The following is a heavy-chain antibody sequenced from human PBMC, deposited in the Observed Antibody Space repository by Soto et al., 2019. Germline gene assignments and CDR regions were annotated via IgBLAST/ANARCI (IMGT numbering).Heavy chain of an antibody. CDR2: IYHAGSV. J-gene: IGHJ6*02. CDR1: GYSIGGGYY. CDR3: ARTFDYYGMDV. V-gene: IGHV4-38-2*01. Sequence: SETLSLTCAVSGYSIGGGYYWACVRQSPGKGLEWIGSIYHAGSVYYNPSLNGRVALSMDTSKNHFSLKLTSVTAADTAVYYCARTFDYYGMDVWGQGTTVTVSS.